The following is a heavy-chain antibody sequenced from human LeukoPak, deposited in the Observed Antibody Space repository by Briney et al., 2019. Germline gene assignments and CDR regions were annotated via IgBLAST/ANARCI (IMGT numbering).Heavy chain of an antibody. CDR3: ASDSANYYDSSGYHHPWIS. D-gene: IGHD3-22*01. CDR2: IFPIFGTA. J-gene: IGHJ4*02. Sequence: SVKVSCKASGGTFSSYAISWVRQAPGQGLEWMGGIFPIFGTANYAQKFQGRVTITADESTSTAYMELSSLRSEDTAVYYCASDSANYYDSSGYHHPWISWGQGTLVTVSS. V-gene: IGHV1-69*13. CDR1: GGTFSSYA.